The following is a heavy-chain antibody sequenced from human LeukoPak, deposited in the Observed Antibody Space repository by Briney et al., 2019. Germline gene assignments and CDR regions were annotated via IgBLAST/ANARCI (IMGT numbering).Heavy chain of an antibody. Sequence: PGGSLRLSCAASGFTFSDYYMSWIRQAPGEGLEWVSYISSSSSYTNYADSVKGRFTISRDNAKNSLYLQMNSLRAEDTAVYYCARDQFSSSWYSDYWGQGTLVTVSS. J-gene: IGHJ4*02. CDR3: ARDQFSSSWYSDY. CDR2: ISSSSSYT. D-gene: IGHD6-13*01. V-gene: IGHV3-11*05. CDR1: GFTFSDYY.